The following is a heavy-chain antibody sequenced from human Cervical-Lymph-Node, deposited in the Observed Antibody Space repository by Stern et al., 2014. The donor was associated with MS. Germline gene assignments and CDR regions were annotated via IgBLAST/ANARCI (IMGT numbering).Heavy chain of an antibody. CDR3: VRHSDTSNIVSTMDFDY. CDR1: GYTFSNYW. J-gene: IGHJ4*02. V-gene: IGHV5-51*01. D-gene: IGHD5/OR15-5a*01. Sequence: EEQLVESGAEVKKPGESLKISCEGSGYTFSNYWIAWVRQRPGKGLEWIGIVYPDDSDDRYRPSFQGQVTISADKSTNTAYLQWRSLRASDTAMYYCVRHSDTSNIVSTMDFDYWGQGTLVTVSS. CDR2: VYPDDSDD.